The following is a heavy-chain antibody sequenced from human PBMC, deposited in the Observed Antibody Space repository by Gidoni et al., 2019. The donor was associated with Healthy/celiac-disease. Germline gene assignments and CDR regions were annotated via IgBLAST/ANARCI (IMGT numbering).Heavy chain of an antibody. CDR2: ISRSSSTI. J-gene: IGHJ4*02. CDR1: GFTFSSYS. D-gene: IGHD2-15*01. Sequence: EVQLVESGGGLVQPGGSLRLSCAASGFTFSSYSMNWVRQAPGKGLEWVSYISRSSSTIYYADSVKGRFTISRDNAKNSLYLQINSLRDEDTAVYYCARYAEGYCSGGSCYSSFDYWGQGTLVTVSS. V-gene: IGHV3-48*02. CDR3: ARYAEGYCSGGSCYSSFDY.